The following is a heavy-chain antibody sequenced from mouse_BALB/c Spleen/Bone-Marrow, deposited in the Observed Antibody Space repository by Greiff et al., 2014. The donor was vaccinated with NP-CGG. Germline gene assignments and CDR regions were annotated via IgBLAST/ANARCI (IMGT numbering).Heavy chain of an antibody. CDR3: ARWGYLDY. Sequence: QVKLQQSGAELVKPGASVKLSCKASGYTFTGFYMHWVKQRPGQGLEWIGEIDPSDGDINYNQKFKGKATLTADKSSSTAYMQLSSLTSEGAARYYCARWGYLDYWGQGTTLTVSS. V-gene: IGHV1-69*02. CDR2: IDPSDGDI. CDR1: GYTFTGFY. D-gene: IGHD3-1*01. J-gene: IGHJ2*01.